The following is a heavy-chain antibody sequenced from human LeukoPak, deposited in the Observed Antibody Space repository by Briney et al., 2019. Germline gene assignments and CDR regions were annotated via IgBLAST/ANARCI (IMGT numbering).Heavy chain of an antibody. J-gene: IGHJ4*02. V-gene: IGHV1-46*01. D-gene: IGHD3-10*01. Sequence: ASVKVSCKASGYIFTNYYMHWVRQAPGQGLEWMGTINPSGGSTTYALKFQGRVTMTRGTSTSTVYMELSSLRSEDTAVYYCARDHGSAYYRAPRHWGQGTLVTVSS. CDR2: INPSGGST. CDR3: ARDHGSAYYRAPRH. CDR1: GYIFTNYY.